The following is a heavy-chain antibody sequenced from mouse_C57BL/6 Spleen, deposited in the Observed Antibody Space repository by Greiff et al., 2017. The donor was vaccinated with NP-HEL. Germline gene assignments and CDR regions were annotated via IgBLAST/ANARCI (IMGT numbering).Heavy chain of an antibody. D-gene: IGHD2-1*01. J-gene: IGHJ1*03. CDR1: GFTFSSYS. Sequence: EVQLLQSVAGLVKPGASLKLSCAASGFTFSSYSMSWVRQTPEKRLEWVATISDGGSYTYYPDNVKGRFTISRDNAKNNLYLQMSHLKSEDTAMYYCARDEGNYVYWYFDVWGTGTTVTVSS. V-gene: IGHV5-4*01. CDR3: ARDEGNYVYWYFDV. CDR2: ISDGGSYT.